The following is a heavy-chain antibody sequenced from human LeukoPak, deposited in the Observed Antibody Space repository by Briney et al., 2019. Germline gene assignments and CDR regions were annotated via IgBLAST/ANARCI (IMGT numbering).Heavy chain of an antibody. V-gene: IGHV3-48*02. CDR1: GFTFNSYA. CDR2: ISSSSSTI. Sequence: GGSLTLSCAASGFTFNSYAMNWVRQAPGKGLEWVSYISSSSSTIYYADSVKGRFTISRDNAKNSLYLQMNSLRDEDTAVYYCARDPLYCGSTSCYNYYYAVDVWGQGTTVTVSS. CDR3: ARDPLYCGSTSCYNYYYAVDV. J-gene: IGHJ6*02. D-gene: IGHD2-2*02.